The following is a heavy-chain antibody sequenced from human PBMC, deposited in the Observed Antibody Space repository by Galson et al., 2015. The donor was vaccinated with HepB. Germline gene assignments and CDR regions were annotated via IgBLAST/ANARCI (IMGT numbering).Heavy chain of an antibody. J-gene: IGHJ4*02. CDR3: ARHESESKTYAADN. V-gene: IGHV4-39*01. CDR1: GGSIKSSSYY. CDR2: FYYTGNT. D-gene: IGHD2-2*01. Sequence: ETLSLTCTVSGGSIKSSSYYWGWLRQPPGKGLEWIGSFYYTGNTHYNPSLKSRVTISGDTSKNQFSLKLNSVTAADTAVYYCARHESESKTYAADNWGQGTLVTVSS.